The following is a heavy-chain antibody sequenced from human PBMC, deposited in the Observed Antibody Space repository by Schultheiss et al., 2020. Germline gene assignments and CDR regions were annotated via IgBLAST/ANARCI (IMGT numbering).Heavy chain of an antibody. CDR1: GFTFSSYE. D-gene: IGHD3-22*01. CDR3: ARDRYDSSGYYRSYYFDY. Sequence: GESLKISCAASGFTFSSYEMNWVRQAPGKGLEWVLYISSSSSTIYYADSVKGRFTISRDNAKNSLYLQMNSLRDEDTAVYYCARDRYDSSGYYRSYYFDYWGQGTLVTVSS. J-gene: IGHJ4*02. V-gene: IGHV3-48*02. CDR2: ISSSSSTI.